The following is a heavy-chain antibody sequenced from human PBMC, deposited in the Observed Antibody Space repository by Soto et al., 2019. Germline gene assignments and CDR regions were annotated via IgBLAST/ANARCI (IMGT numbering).Heavy chain of an antibody. CDR1: GGSISGGGYY. CDR3: ARVASGYLGAFDI. J-gene: IGHJ3*02. Sequence: SETLSLTCTFSGGSISGGGYYWSWIRQHPGKGLEWIGYIYYSGSTYYNPSLKSRVTISVDTSKNQFSLKLSSVTAADTAVYYCARVASGYLGAFDIWGQGTMVTVSS. D-gene: IGHD5-12*01. V-gene: IGHV4-61*08. CDR2: IYYSGST.